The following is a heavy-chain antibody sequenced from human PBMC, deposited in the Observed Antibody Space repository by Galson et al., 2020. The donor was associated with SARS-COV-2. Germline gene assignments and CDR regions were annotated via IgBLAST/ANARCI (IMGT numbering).Heavy chain of an antibody. J-gene: IGHJ4*02. CDR3: AKWLSGDYGFDY. D-gene: IGHD4-17*01. CDR1: GFTFTIYG. Sequence: GGSLRLSCAASGFTFTIYGMHWVRHAPGKGLEWVAVISYDGSNKYYADSVKGRFTISRDNSKNTLDLQMNSLRAEDTAVYYCAKWLSGDYGFDYWGQGTLVTVSS. CDR2: ISYDGSNK. V-gene: IGHV3-30*18.